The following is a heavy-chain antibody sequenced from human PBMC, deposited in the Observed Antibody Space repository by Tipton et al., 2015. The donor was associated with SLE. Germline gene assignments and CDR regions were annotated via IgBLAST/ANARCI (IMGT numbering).Heavy chain of an antibody. CDR1: GFTFSRHD. CDR2: ISGSGTRT. CDR3: AKDESEEVAADWFDP. D-gene: IGHD5-12*01. Sequence: SLRLSCAASGFTFSRHDMSWVRQAPGKGLEWVSAISGSGTRTYYADSVRGRFTISRDNSKNTMYLQMNSLRAEDTAEYYCAKDESEEVAADWFDPRGQGILVTVSS. V-gene: IGHV3-23*01. J-gene: IGHJ5*02.